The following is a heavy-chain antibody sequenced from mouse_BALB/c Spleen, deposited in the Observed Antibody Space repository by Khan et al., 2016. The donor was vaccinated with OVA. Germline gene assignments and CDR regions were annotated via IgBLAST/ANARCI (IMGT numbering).Heavy chain of an antibody. D-gene: IGHD2-10*02. Sequence: VQLQQSGAELVKPGASVKLSCTASGFNIKDTYMHWVKQRPEQGLEWVGRVDPAKGNTKYDPKFQAKATITADTSSNIAYLQFSSLTSEDTAVYYCARSNSVWPMDYLGQGTSVTVSS. V-gene: IGHV14-3*02. J-gene: IGHJ4*01. CDR2: VDPAKGNT. CDR3: ARSNSVWPMDY. CDR1: GFNIKDTY.